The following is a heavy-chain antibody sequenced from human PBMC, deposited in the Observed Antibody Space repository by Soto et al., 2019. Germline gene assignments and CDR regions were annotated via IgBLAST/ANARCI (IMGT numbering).Heavy chain of an antibody. CDR3: AREIAAAGNYYYYYYGMDV. Sequence: TLSLTCTVSGGSVSSGSYYWSWIRQPQGKGLEWIGYIYYSGSTNYNPSLKSRVTISVDTSKNQFSLKLSSVTAADTAVYYCAREIAAAGNYYYYYYGMDVWGQGTTVTV. J-gene: IGHJ6*02. D-gene: IGHD6-13*01. CDR1: GGSVSSGSYY. CDR2: IYYSGST. V-gene: IGHV4-61*01.